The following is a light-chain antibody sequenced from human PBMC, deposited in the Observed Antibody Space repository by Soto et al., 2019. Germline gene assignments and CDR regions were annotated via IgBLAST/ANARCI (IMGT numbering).Light chain of an antibody. CDR2: DVS. CDR3: SSYTSSSTLDV. Sequence: QSLLTQPASVSRSPGQSITISCTGTSSDFGGYNYVSWYQQHPGKAPKLMIYDVSNRPSGVSNRFSGSKSGNTASLTISGLQAEDEADYYCSSYTSSSTLDVFGTGTKVTVL. CDR1: SSDFGGYNY. J-gene: IGLJ1*01. V-gene: IGLV2-14*01.